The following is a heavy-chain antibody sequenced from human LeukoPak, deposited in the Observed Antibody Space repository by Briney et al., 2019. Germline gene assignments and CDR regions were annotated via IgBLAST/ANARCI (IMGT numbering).Heavy chain of an antibody. D-gene: IGHD3-10*01. Sequence: SETLSLTCAVYGGSFSGYYWSWIRQPPGKGLEWIGEINHSGSTNYNPSLKSRVTISVDTSKNQFSLKLSSVTAADTAVYYCARESQQRFGELAYWGQGTLVTVSS. CDR2: INHSGST. CDR3: ARESQQRFGELAY. CDR1: GGSFSGYY. V-gene: IGHV4-34*01. J-gene: IGHJ4*02.